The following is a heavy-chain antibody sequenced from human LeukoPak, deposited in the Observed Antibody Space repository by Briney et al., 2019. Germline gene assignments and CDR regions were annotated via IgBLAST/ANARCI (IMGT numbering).Heavy chain of an antibody. Sequence: SETLSLTCTVSGGSISSSSYYWGWIRQPPGKGLEWIGSIYYSGSTYYNPSLKSRVTISVDTSKNQFSLKLSSVTAADTAVYYCARQVWGYYATFGNYYYYYMDVWGKGTTVTISS. CDR2: IYYSGST. CDR1: GGSISSSSYY. V-gene: IGHV4-39*01. CDR3: ARQVWGYYATFGNYYYYYMDV. D-gene: IGHD3-3*01. J-gene: IGHJ6*03.